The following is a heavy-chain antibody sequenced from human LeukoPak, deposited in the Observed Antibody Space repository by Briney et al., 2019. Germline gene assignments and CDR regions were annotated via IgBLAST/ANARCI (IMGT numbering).Heavy chain of an antibody. Sequence: QPGGSLRLSCAASGFTFSSYAMSWVGQAPGKGLEWVSTISDSGGSTYYADSVKGRFTISRDNSKNTLSLQMNSLRAEDTAKYYCAKDLSSSGFRIDYWGQGTLVTVSS. V-gene: IGHV3-23*01. J-gene: IGHJ4*02. D-gene: IGHD6-19*01. CDR1: GFTFSSYA. CDR2: ISDSGGST. CDR3: AKDLSSSGFRIDY.